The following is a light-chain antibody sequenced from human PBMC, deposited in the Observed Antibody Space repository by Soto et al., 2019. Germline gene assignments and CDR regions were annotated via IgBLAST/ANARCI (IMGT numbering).Light chain of an antibody. CDR2: EVS. V-gene: IGLV2-14*01. Sequence: QSALAQPASVSGSPGQSITISCTGTSSDVGLYNYVSWYQHHPGKAPKLLIYEVSDRPSGVSNRFSGSKSGNTASLTISGLQAEDEADYYCSSPTTTSTYVFGTGTKLTVL. J-gene: IGLJ1*01. CDR1: SSDVGLYNY. CDR3: SSPTTTSTYV.